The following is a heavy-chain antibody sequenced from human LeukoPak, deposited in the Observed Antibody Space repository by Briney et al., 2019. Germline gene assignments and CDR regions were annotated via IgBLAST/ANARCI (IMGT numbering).Heavy chain of an antibody. D-gene: IGHD3-10*01. Sequence: AGGCLRLSCAASGFTFSNYAMSWVRQAPGKGLEWVSAIACSGDNTSHAASVRGRFTIARDNSKDTLYLQMINLRAVDTAMYYCAKDGRYYFGSGSYPFYSWGQGTLVTVS. CDR1: GFTFSNYA. CDR2: IACSGDNT. J-gene: IGHJ5*01. CDR3: AKDGRYYFGSGSYPFYS. V-gene: IGHV3-23*01.